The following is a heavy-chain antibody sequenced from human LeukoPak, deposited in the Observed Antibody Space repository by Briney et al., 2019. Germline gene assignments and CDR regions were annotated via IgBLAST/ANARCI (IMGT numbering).Heavy chain of an antibody. Sequence: SETLSLTCTVSGGSISSSSHYWGWIRQPPGKGLEWIGSIYYSGSTYYNPSLKSRVTISVDTSKNQFSLKLSSVTAADTAVYYCASITIFGMVIMLAFDIWGQGTMVTVSS. CDR1: GGSISSSSHY. V-gene: IGHV4-39*07. CDR2: IYYSGST. D-gene: IGHD3-3*01. J-gene: IGHJ3*02. CDR3: ASITIFGMVIMLAFDI.